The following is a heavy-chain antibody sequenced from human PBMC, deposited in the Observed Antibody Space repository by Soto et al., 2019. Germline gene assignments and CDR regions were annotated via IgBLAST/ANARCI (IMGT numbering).Heavy chain of an antibody. D-gene: IGHD3-3*02. Sequence: QVQLMQSGAEVKKPGSSVKVSCKASGGTFSTSAISWVRQAPGEGLEWVGGIMPIFATPDYAQKFQGRVTISADESTATAYLELTSLTTNDTAVYYCARDKDRQQLGGNYYYIFDVWGQGTVITVSS. CDR2: IMPIFATP. CDR3: ARDKDRQQLGGNYYYIFDV. CDR1: GGTFSTSA. V-gene: IGHV1-69*12. J-gene: IGHJ6*02.